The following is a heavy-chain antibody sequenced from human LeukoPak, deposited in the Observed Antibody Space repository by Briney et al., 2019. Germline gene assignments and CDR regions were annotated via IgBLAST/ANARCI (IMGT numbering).Heavy chain of an antibody. CDR3: ASPGHRDGYNWDS. Sequence: PGGSLRLSCAASGFTFSGCWMHWVRQAPGKGLVRVSRINSDGRTTSYADSVKGRFTISRDNAKNTLYLQMNSLRAEDTAVYYCASPGHRDGYNWDSWGQGTLVTVSS. CDR2: INSDGRTT. J-gene: IGHJ4*02. CDR1: GFTFSGCW. D-gene: IGHD5-12*01. V-gene: IGHV3-74*01.